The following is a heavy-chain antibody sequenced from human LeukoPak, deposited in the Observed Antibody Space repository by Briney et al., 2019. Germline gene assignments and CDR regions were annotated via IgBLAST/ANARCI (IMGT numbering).Heavy chain of an antibody. V-gene: IGHV1-2*02. CDR3: ARDPEDTLPIDY. Sequence: ASVKGYCKASGYTLTAYYMHWARQAPGQVIECIACTHPNIGRTKYAQQLQDRVPMPRDTPPTTAYMQLSRLTSDDTAIYYCARDPEDTLPIDYWGQGTLVTVSS. CDR1: GYTLTAYY. CDR2: THPNIGRT. D-gene: IGHD1-14*01. J-gene: IGHJ4*02.